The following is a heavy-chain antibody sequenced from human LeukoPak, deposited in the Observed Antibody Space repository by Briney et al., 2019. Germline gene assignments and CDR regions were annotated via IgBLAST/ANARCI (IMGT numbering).Heavy chain of an antibody. D-gene: IGHD6-19*01. Sequence: GGSLRLSCAASGFIFSDYVMNWLRQAPGRGLEWVSGINWNGGSTGYADSVKGRFTISRDNAKNSLYLQMNSLRAEDTAVYYCARASLAVASRGVDYWGQGTLVTVSS. CDR1: GFIFSDYV. J-gene: IGHJ4*02. V-gene: IGHV3-20*04. CDR3: ARASLAVASRGVDY. CDR2: INWNGGST.